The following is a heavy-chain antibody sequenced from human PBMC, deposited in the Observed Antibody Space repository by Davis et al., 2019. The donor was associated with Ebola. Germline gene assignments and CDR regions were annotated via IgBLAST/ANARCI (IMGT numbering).Heavy chain of an antibody. D-gene: IGHD5-12*01. CDR1: GFTFSSYS. Sequence: ESLKISCAASGFTFSSYSMTWVRQAPGKGLEWVSFISSSSSYIYYADSVKGRFTISRDNAKNSLYLQMNSLRAEDTAVYYCARDSGGYDYWGQGTLVTVSS. V-gene: IGHV3-21*01. CDR3: ARDSGGYDY. J-gene: IGHJ4*02. CDR2: ISSSSSYI.